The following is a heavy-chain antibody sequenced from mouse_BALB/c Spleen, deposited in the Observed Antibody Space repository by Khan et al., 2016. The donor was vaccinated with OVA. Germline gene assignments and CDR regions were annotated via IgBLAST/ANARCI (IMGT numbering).Heavy chain of an antibody. CDR3: ARPAYDGYYDY. J-gene: IGHJ2*01. CDR2: ISTYSGNT. CDR1: GYTFTDYA. D-gene: IGHD2-3*01. Sequence: QVQLQQSGPELVRPGVSVKISCKGSGYTFTDYAMYWVKQSHAKSLEWIGLISTYSGNTNYNQKFKGKATMTVDKSSSTAYMELARLTSEDSAIYYCARPAYDGYYDYWSQGTTLTVSS. V-gene: IGHV1S137*01.